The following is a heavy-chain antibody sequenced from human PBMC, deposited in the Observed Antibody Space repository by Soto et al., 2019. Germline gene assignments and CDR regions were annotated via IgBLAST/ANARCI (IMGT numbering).Heavy chain of an antibody. CDR2: ISYDGSNK. D-gene: IGHD5-18*01. Sequence: LRLSCAASGFTFSSYAMHWVRQAPGKGLEWVAVISYDGSNKYYADSVKGRFTISRDNSKNTLYLQMNSLRAEDTAVYYCARVDTAMVTDWMSYYFDYWGQGTLVTVSS. J-gene: IGHJ4*02. V-gene: IGHV3-30-3*01. CDR1: GFTFSSYA. CDR3: ARVDTAMVTDWMSYYFDY.